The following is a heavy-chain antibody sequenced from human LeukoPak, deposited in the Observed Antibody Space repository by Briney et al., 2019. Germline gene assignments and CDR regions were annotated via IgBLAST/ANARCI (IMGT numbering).Heavy chain of an antibody. V-gene: IGHV4-59*01. D-gene: IGHD3-10*01. CDR3: ARMITMVRGLGWFDP. Sequence: SETLSLTCTVSSGSISSYYWSWIRQPPGKGLEWIGYIYYSGSTNYNPSLKSRVTISVDTSKNQFSLKLSSVTAADTAVYYCARMITMVRGLGWFDPWGQGTLVTVSS. J-gene: IGHJ5*02. CDR2: IYYSGST. CDR1: SGSISSYY.